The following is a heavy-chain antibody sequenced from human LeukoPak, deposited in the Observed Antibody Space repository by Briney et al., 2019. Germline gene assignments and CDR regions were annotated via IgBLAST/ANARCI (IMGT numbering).Heavy chain of an antibody. V-gene: IGHV3-7*01. CDR3: AKGGHYNFDY. Sequence: GGSLRLSCAASGFTFSTYWMKWVRQAPGKGLEWVASIKEDGSDKYYVDSVKGRFSISRDNAKNSLYLQMNSLRTEDTAVYYCAKGGHYNFDYRGQGTLVTVSS. D-gene: IGHD4-11*01. CDR2: IKEDGSDK. J-gene: IGHJ4*02. CDR1: GFTFSTYW.